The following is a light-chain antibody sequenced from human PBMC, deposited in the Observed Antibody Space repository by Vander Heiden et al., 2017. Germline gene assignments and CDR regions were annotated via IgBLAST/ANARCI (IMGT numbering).Light chain of an antibody. CDR2: SAS. V-gene: IGKV1-5*01. CDR3: HQYNKYSWT. J-gene: IGKJ1*01. CDR1: QSIPNS. Sequence: DIQMTQSPSILSAAVGDRVNITCRASQSIPNSLAWYQHKPGKAPKLLIFSASTLQDGVSSRFSGSGSETEFTLTISSLQPEDFATYYCHQYNKYSWTFGQGTKVDI.